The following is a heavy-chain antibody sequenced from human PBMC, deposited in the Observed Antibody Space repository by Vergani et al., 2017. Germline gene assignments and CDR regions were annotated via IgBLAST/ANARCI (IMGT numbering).Heavy chain of an antibody. Sequence: QVQLVQSGAEVKKPGASVKVSCKASGYTFTSYGISWVRQAPGQGLEWMGWISAYNGNTHYAQKLQGRVTMTTDTSTSTAYMALRSLRSDDTAVYYCARDRSNCDDSSGYYFPFDYWGQGTLVTVSS. D-gene: IGHD3-22*01. V-gene: IGHV1-18*01. CDR3: ARDRSNCDDSSGYYFPFDY. CDR1: GYTFTSYG. J-gene: IGHJ4*02. CDR2: ISAYNGNT.